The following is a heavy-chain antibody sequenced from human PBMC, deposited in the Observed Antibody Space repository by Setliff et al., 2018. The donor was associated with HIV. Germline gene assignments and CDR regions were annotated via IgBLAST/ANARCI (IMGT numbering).Heavy chain of an antibody. V-gene: IGHV1-18*01. Sequence: GASVKVSCKASGYTFASYGITWVRQAPGQGLEWMGWISAYDGNTNYAQKVRERVTLTSGTATNTAFMELKNLTSADTAVYFCARSDWELVLSSFDYWGQGTQVTVS. CDR3: ARSDWELVLSSFDY. D-gene: IGHD1-26*01. J-gene: IGHJ4*02. CDR1: GYTFASYG. CDR2: ISAYDGNT.